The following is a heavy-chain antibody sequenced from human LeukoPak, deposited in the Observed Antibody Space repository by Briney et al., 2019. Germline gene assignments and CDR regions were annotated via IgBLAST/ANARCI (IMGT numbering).Heavy chain of an antibody. CDR2: ISYDGSNK. Sequence: GGSLRLSCAASGFTFSSYAMHWVRQAPGKGLEWVAVISYDGSNKYYADSVKGRFTISRDNSKNTLYLQMNSLRAEDTAVYYCARGQQLDLDAFDIWGQGTMVTVSS. V-gene: IGHV3-30-3*01. CDR3: ARGQQLDLDAFDI. J-gene: IGHJ3*02. D-gene: IGHD6-13*01. CDR1: GFTFSSYA.